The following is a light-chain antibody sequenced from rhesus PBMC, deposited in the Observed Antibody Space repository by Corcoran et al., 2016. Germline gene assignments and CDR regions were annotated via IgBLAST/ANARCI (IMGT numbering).Light chain of an antibody. V-gene: IGKV3-17*02. Sequence: EIVMTQSPATLSLSPGERATLSCRASQSVSSRLAWYQQKPGQAPRLIFYDASSRVPGIPYRFGGRGYGTDFTLPISSLGPGDVAVYFCQQESNWSLTFGGGTKVEIK. CDR3: QQESNWSLT. CDR2: DAS. J-gene: IGKJ4*01. CDR1: QSVSSR.